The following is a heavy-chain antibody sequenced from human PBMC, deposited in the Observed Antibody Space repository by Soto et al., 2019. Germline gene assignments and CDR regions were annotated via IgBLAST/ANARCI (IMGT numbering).Heavy chain of an antibody. CDR1: GFTFSSYG. J-gene: IGHJ4*02. Sequence: QVQLVESGGGVVQPGRSLRLSCVASGFTFSSYGMHWVRQAPGKGLEWVAVISYDGSNKYYADSVKGRFTISRDNSKNTLYLQMNSLRAEDTAVYYCAKGSGSYFYYFDYWGQGTLVTVSS. D-gene: IGHD1-26*01. CDR2: ISYDGSNK. V-gene: IGHV3-30*18. CDR3: AKGSGSYFYYFDY.